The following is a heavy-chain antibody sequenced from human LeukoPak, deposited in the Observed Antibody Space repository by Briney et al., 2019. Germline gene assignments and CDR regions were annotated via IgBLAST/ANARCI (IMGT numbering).Heavy chain of an antibody. D-gene: IGHD6-19*01. CDR2: ISWNSGSI. Sequence: GGSLRLSCAASGFTFVDYAMHWVRQAPGKGLEWVSGISWNSGSIGYADSVKGRFTISRDNAKNSLYLQMNSLRAEDTALYYCAKDSSGWHSETFDYWGQGTLVTVSS. CDR3: AKDSSGWHSETFDY. V-gene: IGHV3-9*01. J-gene: IGHJ4*02. CDR1: GFTFVDYA.